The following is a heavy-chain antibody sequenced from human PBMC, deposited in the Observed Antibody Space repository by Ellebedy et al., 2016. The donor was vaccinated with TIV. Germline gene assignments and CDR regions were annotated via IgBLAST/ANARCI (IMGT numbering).Heavy chain of an antibody. D-gene: IGHD1-14*01. V-gene: IGHV3-48*03. J-gene: IGHJ4*02. CDR1: GFTFSTYE. CDR3: ARDRTSFVAVFDY. Sequence: GESLKISCVGSGFTFSTYEMNWVRQAPGKGLEWISYISSGGTTIHYADSVKGRFTVSRDNTENSLYLQMNSLRAEDTAVYYCARDRTSFVAVFDYWGQGTLVTVSS. CDR2: ISSGGTTI.